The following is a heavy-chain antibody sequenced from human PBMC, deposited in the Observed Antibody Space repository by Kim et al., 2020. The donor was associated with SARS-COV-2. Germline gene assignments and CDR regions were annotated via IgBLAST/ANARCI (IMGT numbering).Heavy chain of an antibody. J-gene: IGHJ6*02. V-gene: IGHV4-31*03. Sequence: SETLSLTCTVSGGSISSGGYYWSWIRQHPGKGLEWIGYIYNGGSTYYNPSPKSRVTISVDTSKNQFSLKLSSVTAADTAVYYCARDPGLGPPYYYYYGMDVWGQGTTVTVSS. CDR2: IYNGGST. D-gene: IGHD3-22*01. CDR3: ARDPGLGPPYYYYYGMDV. CDR1: GGSISSGGYY.